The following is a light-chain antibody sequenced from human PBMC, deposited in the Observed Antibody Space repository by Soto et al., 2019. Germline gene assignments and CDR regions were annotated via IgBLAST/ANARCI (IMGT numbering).Light chain of an antibody. J-gene: IGKJ1*01. CDR2: GAS. CDR3: QQYGSSGT. V-gene: IGKV3-20*01. CDR1: QSISSPY. Sequence: EIVLTQSPGTLSLSPGERATLSCRASQSISSPYLAWYQQKPGQAPRLLIYGASNRATGIPDRFSGSGSGTDFTLTISRLEPEDFAVYYCQQYGSSGTFGQGTKVDI.